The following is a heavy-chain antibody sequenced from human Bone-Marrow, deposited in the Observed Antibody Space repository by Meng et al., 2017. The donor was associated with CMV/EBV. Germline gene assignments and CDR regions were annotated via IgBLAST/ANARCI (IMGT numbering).Heavy chain of an antibody. CDR3: ATGFYHWDY. CDR2: IKEDGSEI. V-gene: IGHV3-7*01. D-gene: IGHD1-20*01. Sequence: GESLKIPCAASGFTFSSYWMTWVRQAPGKGLEWVANIKEDGSEIYYVDSVKGRFTISRDNAKNSLYLQMNSLRAEDTAVYYCATGFYHWDYWGQGSLVTVSS. J-gene: IGHJ4*02. CDR1: GFTFSSYW.